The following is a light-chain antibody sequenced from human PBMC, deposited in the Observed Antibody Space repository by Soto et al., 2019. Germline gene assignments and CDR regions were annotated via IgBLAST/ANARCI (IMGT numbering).Light chain of an antibody. V-gene: IGLV2-14*01. CDR1: SSDVGGYNY. J-gene: IGLJ3*02. CDR2: EVS. Sequence: QSVLTQPASVSGSPGQSITISCTGTSSDVGGYNYVSWYQQHPGKAPKLMIYEVSNRPSGVSNRFSGSKSGNTASLTISGLQAEDEADYYCSSYTSSSTPLVFGGGTKLT. CDR3: SSYTSSSTPLV.